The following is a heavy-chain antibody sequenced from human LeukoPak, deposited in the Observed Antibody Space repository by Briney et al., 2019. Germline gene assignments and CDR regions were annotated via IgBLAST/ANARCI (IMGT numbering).Heavy chain of an antibody. CDR2: IYYNGNA. D-gene: IGHD2-2*01. J-gene: IGHJ6*02. V-gene: IGHV4-39*01. Sequence: SETLSLTCPVSGGSISSSNYDWGWVRQPPGKGLEWIGNIYYNGNAYYNPSLKSRVTLSVDTSRDQFSLKLTSVSTADTAVYYCARMPYYYYGMDVWGQGTTVTVSS. CDR1: GGSISSSNYD. CDR3: ARMPYYYYGMDV.